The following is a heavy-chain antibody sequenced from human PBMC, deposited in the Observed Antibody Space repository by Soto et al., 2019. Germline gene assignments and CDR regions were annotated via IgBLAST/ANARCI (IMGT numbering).Heavy chain of an antibody. V-gene: IGHV3-11*01. J-gene: IGHJ4*02. D-gene: IGHD3-16*01. CDR1: GFIFSDYY. Sequence: QVHLEESGGGLVKPGGSLRLSCTASGFIFSDYYMSWIRQAPGKGLEWVSDLSNSGRITHHADSVEGRFTISRDNAKDSLYPLMHSLRPEDSGIYYCARDHGGGGLTLEYWGQGTLVTVSS. CDR2: LSNSGRIT. CDR3: ARDHGGGGLTLEY.